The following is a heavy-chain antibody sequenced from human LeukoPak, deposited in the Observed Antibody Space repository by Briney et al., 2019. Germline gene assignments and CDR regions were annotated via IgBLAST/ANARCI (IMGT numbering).Heavy chain of an antibody. CDR2: ISNSGSSV. J-gene: IGHJ4*02. D-gene: IGHD1-26*01. Sequence: GGSLRLSCAASGFTFSSYEMNWVRQAPGEGLEWISYISNSGSSVKYADSVKGRFTISRDNAKNSLYLQMDSLRAEDTAIYYCTTDHVGASVEFDSWGQGALVTVSS. CDR1: GFTFSSYE. CDR3: TTDHVGASVEFDS. V-gene: IGHV3-48*03.